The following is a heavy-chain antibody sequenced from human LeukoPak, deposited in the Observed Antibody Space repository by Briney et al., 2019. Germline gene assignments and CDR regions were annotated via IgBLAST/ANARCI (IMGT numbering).Heavy chain of an antibody. CDR2: ILPDGSKE. J-gene: IGHJ4*02. Sequence: GGSLRLSCAASGFTFSSYGMHWVRQAPGKGLEWVAVILPDGSKEFYTDSVKGRFTISRDNSKNTLYLQMNSLRAEDTAVYYCARDDDRPDNGLDYWGQGTLVTVSS. CDR1: GFTFSSYG. D-gene: IGHD3-22*01. CDR3: ARDDDRPDNGLDY. V-gene: IGHV3-33*01.